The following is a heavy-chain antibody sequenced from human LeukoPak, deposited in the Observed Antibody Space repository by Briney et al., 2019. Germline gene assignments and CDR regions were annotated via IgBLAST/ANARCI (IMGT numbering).Heavy chain of an antibody. CDR2: INPSGAGT. J-gene: IGHJ4*02. CDR3: ARSTDLFYFDY. CDR1: LYTFTSYY. Sequence: GASVNVSCKASLYTFTSYYMHWVRQAPGQGLEWMGIINPSGAGTTYAQKFQGRVTMTRDTSTSTVYMELSSLRSEDTAVYYCARSTDLFYFDYWGQGTLVTVSS. V-gene: IGHV1-46*01. D-gene: IGHD3-3*01.